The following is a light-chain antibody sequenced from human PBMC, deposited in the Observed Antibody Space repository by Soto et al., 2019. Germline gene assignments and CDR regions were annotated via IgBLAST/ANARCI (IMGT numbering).Light chain of an antibody. Sequence: QPVLTQPPSASGSPGQSVTISCTGTSSDVGGYNYVSWYQQHPGKAPKLMIYEVSKRPSGVPDRFSGSKSGNTASLTVSGLQAEDEADSYCSSYAGSNNYVVFGGGTKLTVL. CDR2: EVS. J-gene: IGLJ2*01. CDR3: SSYAGSNNYVV. CDR1: SSDVGGYNY. V-gene: IGLV2-8*01.